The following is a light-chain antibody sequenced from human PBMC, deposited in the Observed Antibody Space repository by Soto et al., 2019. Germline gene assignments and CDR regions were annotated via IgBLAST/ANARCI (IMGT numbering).Light chain of an antibody. CDR3: QQRSKWPLWT. J-gene: IGKJ1*01. CDR2: DAS. CDR1: HSISSY. Sequence: EIELSQSPATLSLNPGDTATLSCRASHSISSYLAWYQQKPGQAPRLLISDASTRDTGIPARFSGSGSGTDFTLTISSLEPEDFAVYYCQQRSKWPLWTFGQGTKVDI. V-gene: IGKV3-11*01.